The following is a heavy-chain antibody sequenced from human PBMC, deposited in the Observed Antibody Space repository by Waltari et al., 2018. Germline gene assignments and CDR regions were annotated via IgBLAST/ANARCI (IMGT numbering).Heavy chain of an antibody. J-gene: IGHJ4*02. CDR2: IIPIFGTA. V-gene: IGHV1-69*01. CDR1: GGTFSSYA. Sequence: QVQLVQSGAEVKKPGSSVKVSCKASGGTFSSYAISWVRQAPGQGLEWMGGIIPIFGTANYAQKFQGRVTITADESTSTAYMELSSLRSEDTAVYYCATYYYDSSGYYVDGALFDYWGQGTLVTVSS. CDR3: ATYYYDSSGYYVDGALFDY. D-gene: IGHD3-22*01.